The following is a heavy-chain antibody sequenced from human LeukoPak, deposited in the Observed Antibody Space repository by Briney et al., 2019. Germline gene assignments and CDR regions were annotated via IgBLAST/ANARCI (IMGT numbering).Heavy chain of an antibody. CDR3: ARGAYGDYDY. V-gene: IGHV3-23*01. D-gene: IGHD4-17*01. CDR1: GFTFSSYG. J-gene: IGHJ4*02. Sequence: GGSLRLSCAASGFTFSSYGMSWVRQATEKGLQWVSAISADASSTYYADSVEGRFTISRYNSKNTLYLQMNSLRADDTAVYYCARGAYGDYDYWGQGTLVTVSS. CDR2: ISADASST.